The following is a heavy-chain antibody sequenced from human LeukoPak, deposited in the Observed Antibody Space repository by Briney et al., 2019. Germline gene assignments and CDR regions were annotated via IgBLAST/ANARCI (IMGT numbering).Heavy chain of an antibody. D-gene: IGHD3-10*01. CDR3: AKRDYYGSGRYYKAPHY. V-gene: IGHV3-23*01. J-gene: IGHJ4*02. CDR1: GFTFSSYA. CDR2: ISGSGGST. Sequence: GGSLRLSCAASGFTFSSYAMSWVRQAPGKGLEWVSAISGSGGSTYYADSVKGRFTISRDNSKNTLYLQMNSLRAEDTAVYYRAKRDYYGSGRYYKAPHYWGQGTLVTVSS.